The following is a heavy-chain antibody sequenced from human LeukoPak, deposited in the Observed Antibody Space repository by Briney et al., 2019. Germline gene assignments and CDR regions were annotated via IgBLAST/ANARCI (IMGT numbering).Heavy chain of an antibody. D-gene: IGHD5-18*01. V-gene: IGHV3-53*01. CDR2: IYSGGST. J-gene: IGHJ4*02. Sequence: GGSLRLSCAASGFTVSSNYMSWVRQAPGKGLEWVSVIYSGGSTYYADSVKGRFTISRDNSKNTLYLQMNSLRAEDTAVYYCATSIANTAMAIDYWGQGTLATVSS. CDR3: ATSIANTAMAIDY. CDR1: GFTVSSNY.